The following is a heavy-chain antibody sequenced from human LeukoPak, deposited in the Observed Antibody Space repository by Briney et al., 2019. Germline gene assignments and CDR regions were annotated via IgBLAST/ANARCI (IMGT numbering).Heavy chain of an antibody. CDR1: GYTFTTNG. J-gene: IGHJ4*02. Sequence: ASVQVSCKASGYTFTTNGISWVRQAPGQGLEWMGWINANNGKANYAQKFQRRVTMTTDTYANTAYVELRSLRLDDTAVYYCARTYSSYFSSSEFDYWGQGTLVTVSS. V-gene: IGHV1-18*01. D-gene: IGHD6-13*01. CDR2: INANNGKA. CDR3: ARTYSSYFSSSEFDY.